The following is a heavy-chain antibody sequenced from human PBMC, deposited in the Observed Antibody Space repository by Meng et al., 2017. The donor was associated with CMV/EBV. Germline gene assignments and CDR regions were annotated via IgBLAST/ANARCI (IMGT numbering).Heavy chain of an antibody. CDR3: ARDRITMIVVVITVGWALTPPLFIDY. CDR2: MNPNSGNT. Sequence: ASVKVSCKAPGYTFTSYDINWVRQATGQGLEWMGWMNPNSGNTGYAQKFQGRVTITRNTSISTAYMELSSLRSEDTAVYYCARDRITMIVVVITVGWALTPPLFIDYWGQGTLVTVSS. CDR1: GYTFTSYD. J-gene: IGHJ4*02. V-gene: IGHV1-8*03. D-gene: IGHD3-22*01.